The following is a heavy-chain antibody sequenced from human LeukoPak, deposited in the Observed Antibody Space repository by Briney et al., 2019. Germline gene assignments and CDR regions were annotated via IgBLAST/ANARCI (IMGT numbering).Heavy chain of an antibody. CDR1: GFTFSSYA. V-gene: IGHV3-30*04. D-gene: IGHD6-13*01. CDR3: ARLGSSWYGIYYYYSMDV. J-gene: IGHJ6*03. CDR2: MSYDGSNK. Sequence: GGSLRLSCAASGFTFSSYAMHWVRQAPGKGLEWVAVMSYDGSNKYYADSVKGRFTISRDNSKNTLYLQMNSLRAEDTAVYYCARLGSSWYGIYYYYSMDVWGKGTTVTISS.